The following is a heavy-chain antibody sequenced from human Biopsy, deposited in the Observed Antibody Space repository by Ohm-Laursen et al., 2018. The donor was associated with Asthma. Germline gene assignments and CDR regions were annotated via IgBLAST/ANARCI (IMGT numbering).Heavy chain of an antibody. Sequence: SSVKVSCKAFGYPFIGYHIHWVRQAPGQGLEWMGRINPNSGATNYAQKFQGRVTMTRDTSISTAYMEVSRLRSDDTAVYYCARGQKSAGDRWFDPWGQGTLVTVSS. CDR2: INPNSGAT. CDR3: ARGQKSAGDRWFDP. V-gene: IGHV1-2*06. D-gene: IGHD6-13*01. J-gene: IGHJ5*02. CDR1: GYPFIGYH.